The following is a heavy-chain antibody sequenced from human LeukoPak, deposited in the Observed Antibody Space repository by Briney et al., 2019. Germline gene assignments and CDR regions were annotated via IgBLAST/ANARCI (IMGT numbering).Heavy chain of an antibody. CDR1: GFTFSSYA. CDR2: ISSNGGST. Sequence: GGSLRLSCAASGFTFSSYAMHWVRQAPGKGLEYCSAISSNGGSTYYANSVKGRFTISRDNSKNTLYLQMGSLRAEDMAVYYCARETPYSSGWYYDYWGQGTLVTVSS. CDR3: ARETPYSSGWYYDY. V-gene: IGHV3-64*01. J-gene: IGHJ4*02. D-gene: IGHD6-19*01.